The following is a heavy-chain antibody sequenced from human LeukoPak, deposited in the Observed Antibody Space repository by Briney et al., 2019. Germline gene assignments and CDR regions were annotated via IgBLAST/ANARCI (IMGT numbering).Heavy chain of an antibody. Sequence: GGSLRLSCALSGLIFSSYWMSWVRQAPGKGLEWVANIRKDGSEKYYVDSVKRRFTISRDNAKNSLYLQMNSLRADDTAVYHCAIQETSSYNAAFDIWSQGTMVTVSS. CDR2: IRKDGSEK. CDR1: GLIFSSYW. V-gene: IGHV3-7*01. D-gene: IGHD1-26*01. J-gene: IGHJ3*02. CDR3: AIQETSSYNAAFDI.